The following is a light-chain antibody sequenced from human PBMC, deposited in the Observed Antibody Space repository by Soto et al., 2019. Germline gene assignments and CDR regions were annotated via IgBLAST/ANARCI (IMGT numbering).Light chain of an antibody. V-gene: IGLV1-47*01. CDR1: SSNIGSNY. Sequence: QSVLIQPPSASGTPGQRVTISCSGSSSNIGSNYVYWFQQLPGAAPKLLIYRNNQRPSGVPDRFSGSKSGTSASLAISGLRSEDEADYYCATWGDNLTARVFGGGTKLTVL. CDR2: RNN. CDR3: ATWGDNLTARV. J-gene: IGLJ3*02.